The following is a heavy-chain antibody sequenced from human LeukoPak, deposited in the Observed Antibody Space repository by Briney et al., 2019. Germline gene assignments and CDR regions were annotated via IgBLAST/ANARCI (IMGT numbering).Heavy chain of an antibody. CDR1: GGTFSSYA. V-gene: IGHV1-69*05. CDR3: ARRRESSGLIFDY. Sequence: ASVKVSCKASGGTFSSYATSWVRQAPGQGLEWMGRIIPIFGTANYAQKFQGRVTITTDESTSTAYMELSSLRSEDTAVYYCARRRESSGLIFDYWGQGTLVTVSS. J-gene: IGHJ4*02. D-gene: IGHD6-19*01. CDR2: IIPIFGTA.